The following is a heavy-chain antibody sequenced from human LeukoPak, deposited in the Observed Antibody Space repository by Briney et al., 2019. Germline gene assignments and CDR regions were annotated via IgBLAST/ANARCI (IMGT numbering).Heavy chain of an antibody. J-gene: IGHJ4*02. D-gene: IGHD6-13*01. CDR3: ARGRRIAAAAALRPFDY. CDR1: GGSFSGYY. Sequence: TSETLSLTCAVYGGSFSGYYWSWIRQPPGKGLEWIGEINHSGSTNYNPSLKSRVTISVDASKNQFSLKLSSVTAAGTAVYYCARGRRIAAAAALRPFDYWGQGTLVTVSS. CDR2: INHSGST. V-gene: IGHV4-34*01.